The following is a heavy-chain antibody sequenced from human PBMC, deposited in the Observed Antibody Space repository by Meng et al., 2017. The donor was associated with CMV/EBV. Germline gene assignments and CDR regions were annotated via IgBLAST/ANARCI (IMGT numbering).Heavy chain of an antibody. CDR3: ARDLRGGFWQKRDYYGMDV. Sequence: GESLKISCAASGFTFSSYWMSWVRQAPGKGLEWVSSISSSSSYIYYADSVKGRFTISRDNAKNSLYLQMNSLRAEDTAVYYCARDLRGGFWQKRDYYGMDVWGQGTTVTVSS. J-gene: IGHJ6*02. V-gene: IGHV3-21*01. D-gene: IGHD3-10*01. CDR2: ISSSSSYI. CDR1: GFTFSSYW.